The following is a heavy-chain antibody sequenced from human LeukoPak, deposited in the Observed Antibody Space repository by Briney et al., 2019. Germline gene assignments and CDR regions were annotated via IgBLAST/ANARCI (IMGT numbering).Heavy chain of an antibody. CDR2: INHSGST. Sequence: SETLSLTCTVYGGSFSDYSWTWIRQPPGKGLEWIGEINHSGSTNYNPSLKSRVTISVDTSKNQFSLKLSSVTAADTAVYYCARQGAGKYSSRWGQGTMVTVSS. D-gene: IGHD6-13*01. CDR1: GGSFSDYS. CDR3: ARQGAGKYSSR. V-gene: IGHV4-34*01. J-gene: IGHJ3*01.